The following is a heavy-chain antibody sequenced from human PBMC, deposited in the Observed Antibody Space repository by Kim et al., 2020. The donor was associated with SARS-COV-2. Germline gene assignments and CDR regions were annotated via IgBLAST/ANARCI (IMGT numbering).Heavy chain of an antibody. V-gene: IGHV3-30*07. D-gene: IGHD3-16*01. Sequence: YADSVKCRFTLSREIYKRTVYLQMESLWTEDTAVYYCARDVFSVNYFDYWGQGILVTVSS. J-gene: IGHJ4*02. CDR3: ARDVFSVNYFDY.